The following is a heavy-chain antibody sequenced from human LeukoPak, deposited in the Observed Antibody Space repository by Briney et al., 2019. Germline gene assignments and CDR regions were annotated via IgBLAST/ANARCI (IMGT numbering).Heavy chain of an antibody. CDR3: HIVVVIKGTGY. Sequence: ASVKVSCKASRGTFSSYAISWVRQAPGQGLEWMGGIIPIFGTANYAQKFQGRVTITTDESTSTAYMGLSSLRSEDTAVYYCHIVVVIKGTGYWGQGTLVTVSS. V-gene: IGHV1-69*05. J-gene: IGHJ4*02. D-gene: IGHD3-22*01. CDR2: IIPIFGTA. CDR1: RGTFSSYA.